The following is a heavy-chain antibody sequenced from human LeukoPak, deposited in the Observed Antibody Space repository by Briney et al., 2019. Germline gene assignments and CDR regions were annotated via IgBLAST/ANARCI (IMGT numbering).Heavy chain of an antibody. Sequence: SETLSLTCTVSGGSISSSSYYWGWIRQPPGKGLEWIGSIYYSGSTYYNPSLKSRVTISVDTSKNQFSLKLSSVTAADTAVYYCARPIRGSGYCSSTSCYNFWFDPWGQGTLVTVSS. D-gene: IGHD2-2*02. CDR2: IYYSGST. J-gene: IGHJ5*02. V-gene: IGHV4-39*01. CDR3: ARPIRGSGYCSSTSCYNFWFDP. CDR1: GGSISSSSYY.